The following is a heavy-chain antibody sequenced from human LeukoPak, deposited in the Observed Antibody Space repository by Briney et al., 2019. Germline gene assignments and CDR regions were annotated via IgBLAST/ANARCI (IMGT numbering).Heavy chain of an antibody. Sequence: GGSLRLSCTASGFTFGDYAMSWVRQAPGKGLEWVGFIRSKAYGGTTEYAASVKGRFTISRDDSKSIAYLQMNSLKTEDTAVYYCTRAGPRTSTYYYGSGNWDPHHFDPWGRGTLVTVSS. V-gene: IGHV3-49*04. CDR2: IRSKAYGGTT. CDR3: TRAGPRTSTYYYGSGNWDPHHFDP. CDR1: GFTFGDYA. J-gene: IGHJ5*02. D-gene: IGHD3-10*01.